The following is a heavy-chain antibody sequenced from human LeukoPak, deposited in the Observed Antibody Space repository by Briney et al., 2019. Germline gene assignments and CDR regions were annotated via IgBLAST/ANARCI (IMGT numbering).Heavy chain of an antibody. D-gene: IGHD3-22*01. CDR1: GGSISSYY. CDR3: ARDRVYDSSGYDAFDI. J-gene: IGHJ3*02. V-gene: IGHV4-59*01. Sequence: PSETLSLTCTVSGGSISSYYWSWIRQPPGKGLEWIGYIYYSGSTNYNPSLKSRVTISVDTSKNQFSLKLSSVTAADTAVYYCARDRVYDSSGYDAFDIWGQGTMVTVSS. CDR2: IYYSGST.